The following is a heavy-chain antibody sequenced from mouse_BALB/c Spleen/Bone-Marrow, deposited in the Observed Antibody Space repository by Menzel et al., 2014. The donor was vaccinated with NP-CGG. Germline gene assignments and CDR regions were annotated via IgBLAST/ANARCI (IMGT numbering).Heavy chain of an antibody. CDR3: ARSPMITESYAMDY. V-gene: IGHV1S41*01. J-gene: IGHJ4*01. D-gene: IGHD2-4*01. CDR2: IAPGSGNT. Sequence: DLVKPGASVKLSCKASGYTFTSYWINWITQRPGQGLEWIGRIAPGSGNTYYNEMFKGKATLTVDTSSSTANIQLSSLSSEDSPVYFCARSPMITESYAMDYWGQGTSVTVSS. CDR1: GYTFTSYW.